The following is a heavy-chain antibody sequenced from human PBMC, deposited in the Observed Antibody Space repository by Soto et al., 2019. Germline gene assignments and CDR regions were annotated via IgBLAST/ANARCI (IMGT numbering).Heavy chain of an antibody. V-gene: IGHV5-51*01. CDR3: ARQGEVLDF. J-gene: IGHJ4*02. CDR1: GYSFTRYW. Sequence: PGESLKISSKGSGYSFTRYWMGWVRQMPGKGLEWMGIIYPGDSNTRYSPSFQGQVTFSAERSTRTAYLQWSSLKASDTAMYYCARQGEVLDFWGQGTLVTVYS. CDR2: IYPGDSNT.